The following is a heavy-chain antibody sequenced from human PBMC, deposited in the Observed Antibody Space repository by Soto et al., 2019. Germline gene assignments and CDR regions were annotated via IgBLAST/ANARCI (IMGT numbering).Heavy chain of an antibody. V-gene: IGHV1-2*02. CDR1: GYPFSENH. D-gene: IGHD3-3*01. CDR3: ATARSGTVSLLAD. J-gene: IGHJ4*01. CDR2: LNPYSGAT. Sequence: QVQLVQSGADVRKTGASVKVSCKASGYPFSENHIHWVRQAPGQGLEWMGWLNPYSGATKYAPKFQGRGTMTRDTAISTSYREVNGLKSDDTALYYCATARSGTVSLLADWGQGTLVTVSS.